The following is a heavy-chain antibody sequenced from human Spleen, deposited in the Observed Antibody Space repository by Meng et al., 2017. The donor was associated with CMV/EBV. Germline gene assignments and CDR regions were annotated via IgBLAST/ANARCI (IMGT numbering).Heavy chain of an antibody. CDR3: ARDLGYSSDSGY. V-gene: IGHV3-66*02. CDR2: IYSGGGT. D-gene: IGHD6-19*01. CDR1: GFTFSSYA. Sequence: GESLKISCAASGFTFSSYAMSWVRQAPGKGLEWVSVIYSGGGTYYADSVKGRFTISRDNSKNTVFLQMNNLRPDDTAVYFCARDLGYSSDSGYWGQGTLVTVSS. J-gene: IGHJ4*02.